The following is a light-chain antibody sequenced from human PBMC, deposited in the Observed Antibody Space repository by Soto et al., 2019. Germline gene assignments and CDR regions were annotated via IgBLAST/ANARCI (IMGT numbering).Light chain of an antibody. V-gene: IGKV1-5*01. CDR3: QQYNSYPWT. CDR2: DAS. CDR1: QSISSW. J-gene: IGKJ1*01. Sequence: DIQMIQFPSTLSASVGDRVTITCRASQSISSWLAWYQQKPGKAPKLLIYDASSLESRVPSRFSGSGSGTEFTLTISSLQPDDFATYYCQQYNSYPWTFGQGTKVEIK.